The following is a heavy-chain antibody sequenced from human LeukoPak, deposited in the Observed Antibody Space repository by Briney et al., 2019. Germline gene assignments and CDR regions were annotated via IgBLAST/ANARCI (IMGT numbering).Heavy chain of an antibody. Sequence: GGSLRLSCAASGFTFSSYNMNWVRQAPGKGLEWVSYITSSSTITYYADPVKGRFTISRDNAKKSLYLQMNTLRAEDTAVYYCVRDAGSRDWFDPWGQGTLVTVSS. CDR2: ITSSSTIT. D-gene: IGHD5-24*01. J-gene: IGHJ5*02. CDR1: GFTFSSYN. V-gene: IGHV3-48*04. CDR3: VRDAGSRDWFDP.